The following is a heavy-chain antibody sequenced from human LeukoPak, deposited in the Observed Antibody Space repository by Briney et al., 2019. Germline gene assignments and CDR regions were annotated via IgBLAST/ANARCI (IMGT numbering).Heavy chain of an antibody. V-gene: IGHV1-3*01. J-gene: IGHJ2*01. D-gene: IGHD4-23*01. Sequence: ASVKVSCKASGYTFTSYVMHWVRQAPGQRLEWMGWINAGNGNTKYSQQFQGRVTITRDTSASTAHMELSSLRSEDTAVYYCARDVRRSWYFYLWGRATLVTVS. CDR3: ARDVRRSWYFYL. CDR1: GYTFTSYV. CDR2: INAGNGNT.